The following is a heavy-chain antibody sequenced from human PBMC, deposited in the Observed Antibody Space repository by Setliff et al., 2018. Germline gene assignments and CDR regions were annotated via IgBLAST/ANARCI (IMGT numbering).Heavy chain of an antibody. J-gene: IGHJ6*03. D-gene: IGHD3-3*01. Sequence: SETLSLTCTVSGGSVSNSGFFWGWLRQAPGKGLEWIGNIYDSGSSNYNASLKSRLIITRDTSKNQISLELTSVTAADTAVYYCARMSGFLYLDVWGNGTTVTVSS. V-gene: IGHV4-39*07. CDR2: IYDSGSS. CDR3: ARMSGFLYLDV. CDR1: GGSVSNSGFF.